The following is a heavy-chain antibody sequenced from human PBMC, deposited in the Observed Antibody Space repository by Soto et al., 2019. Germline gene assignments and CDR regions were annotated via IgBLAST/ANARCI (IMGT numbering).Heavy chain of an antibody. Sequence: GGSLRLSCAASGFTFSSYSMNWVRQAPGKGLEWVSSISSSSRYIYYADSVKGRFTISRDNAKNSLYLQMNSLRAEDTAVYYCARGDRGSGSYTLDYWGQGMLVTVSS. J-gene: IGHJ4*02. CDR2: ISSSSRYI. CDR1: GFTFSSYS. V-gene: IGHV3-21*01. D-gene: IGHD3-10*01. CDR3: ARGDRGSGSYTLDY.